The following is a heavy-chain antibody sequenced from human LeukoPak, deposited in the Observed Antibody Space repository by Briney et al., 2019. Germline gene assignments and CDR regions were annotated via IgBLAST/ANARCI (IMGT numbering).Heavy chain of an antibody. V-gene: IGHV1-24*01. J-gene: IGHJ4*02. CDR2: FDPEDGET. D-gene: IGHD3-10*01. CDR3: ASGGSGSYYNVVYFDY. Sequence: GASVKVSCKVSGYTLTELSMHWVRQAPGKGLEWMGGFDPEDGETIYAQKFQGRVTMTEDTSTDTAYMELSSLRSEDTAVYYCASGGSGSYYNVVYFDYWGQGTLVTVSS. CDR1: GYTLTELS.